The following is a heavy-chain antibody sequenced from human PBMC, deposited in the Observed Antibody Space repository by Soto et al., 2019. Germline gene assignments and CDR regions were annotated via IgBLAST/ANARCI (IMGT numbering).Heavy chain of an antibody. J-gene: IGHJ4*02. D-gene: IGHD3-9*01. CDR3: ARQYDILTGYYLDVGY. CDR2: ISANTGNT. Sequence: QVQLVQSGAEVKKPGASVKVSCKASGYTFTSYGISWVRQAPGQGLEWMGWISANTGNTNYAQKLQGRVTMTTDTSTSTVYMELRSLRSDDTAVYYCARQYDILTGYYLDVGYWGQGTLVTVSS. V-gene: IGHV1-18*01. CDR1: GYTFTSYG.